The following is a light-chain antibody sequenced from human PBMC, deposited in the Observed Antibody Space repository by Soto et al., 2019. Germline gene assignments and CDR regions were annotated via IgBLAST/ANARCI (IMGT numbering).Light chain of an antibody. J-gene: IGLJ1*01. CDR2: RNN. CDR1: SSNIGSNY. V-gene: IGLV1-47*01. Sequence: QSVLTQPPSASGTPGQRVTISCSGSSSNIGSNYVYWYRQLPGTAPKLLIYRNNQRPSGVPDRFSGSKSGTSASLAISGLRSEDEADYYCAASDDSLSRPPYVFRTGTKVTVL. CDR3: AASDDSLSRPPYV.